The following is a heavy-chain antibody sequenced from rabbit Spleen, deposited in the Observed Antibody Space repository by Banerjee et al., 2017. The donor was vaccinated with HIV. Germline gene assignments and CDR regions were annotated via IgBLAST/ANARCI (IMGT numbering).Heavy chain of an antibody. D-gene: IGHD4-1*01. J-gene: IGHJ3*01. CDR1: GFDLSSGYY. Sequence: QEQLVESGGGLVQPEGSLTLTCTASGFDLSSGYYMCWVRQAPGKGLEWIACIYTGSSGSTYYASWAKGRFTITRSTSLNTVTLQMTSLTAADTATYFCARDLAGAIGWNFYLWGQGTLVTVS. CDR3: ARDLAGAIGWNFYL. CDR2: IYTGSSGST. V-gene: IGHV1S45*01.